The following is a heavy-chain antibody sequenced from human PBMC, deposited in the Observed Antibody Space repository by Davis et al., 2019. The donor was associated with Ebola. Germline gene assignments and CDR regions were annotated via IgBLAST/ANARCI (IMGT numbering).Heavy chain of an antibody. CDR3: ASRYCSGGSCPFDH. J-gene: IGHJ4*02. Sequence: SETLSLTCTVSGGSISSFYWGWIRQPPGKGLEWIGYIYYSGSTNYNPSLKSRVTISVDTSKNQFSLRLSSVTAADTAVYYCASRYCSGGSCPFDHWGQGTLVTVSS. CDR1: GGSISSFY. D-gene: IGHD2-15*01. CDR2: IYYSGST. V-gene: IGHV4-59*12.